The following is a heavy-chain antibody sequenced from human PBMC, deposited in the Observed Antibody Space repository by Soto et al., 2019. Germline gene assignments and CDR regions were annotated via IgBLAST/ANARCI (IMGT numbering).Heavy chain of an antibody. V-gene: IGHV3-23*01. CDR2: ISGSGGST. CDR3: AKGYDILTGYYTAKKAEPYFDY. CDR1: GFTFSSYA. J-gene: IGHJ4*02. Sequence: GGSLRLSCAASGFTFSSYAMSWVRQAPGKGLEWVSAISGSGGSTYYADSVKGRFTISRDNPKNTLYLQMNSLRAEDTAVYYCAKGYDILTGYYTAKKAEPYFDYWGQGNLVTVSS. D-gene: IGHD3-9*01.